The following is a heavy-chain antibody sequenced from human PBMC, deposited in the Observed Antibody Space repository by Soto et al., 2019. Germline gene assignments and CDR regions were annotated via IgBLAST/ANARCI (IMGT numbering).Heavy chain of an antibody. CDR3: ARGFGGAVAGTHPAFDY. Sequence: SETLSLTCAVSGYSISSGYYWGWIRQPPGKGLEWIGSIYHSGSTYYNPSLKSRVTISADTSKNQFSLKLSSVTAADTAVYYCARGFGGAVAGTHPAFDYWGQGTLVTVSS. D-gene: IGHD6-19*01. CDR1: GYSISSGYY. V-gene: IGHV4-38-2*01. J-gene: IGHJ4*02. CDR2: IYHSGST.